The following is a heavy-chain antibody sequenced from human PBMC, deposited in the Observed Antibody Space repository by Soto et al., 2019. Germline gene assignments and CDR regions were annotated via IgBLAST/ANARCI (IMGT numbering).Heavy chain of an antibody. D-gene: IGHD3-9*01. CDR3: ARGDILTGYYSYYYYGMDV. V-gene: IGHV4-59*01. J-gene: IGHJ6*02. CDR2: IYYSGST. CDR1: GGSISSYY. Sequence: PSETLSLTCPVSGGSISSYYWSWIRQPPGKGLEWIGYIYYSGSTNYNPSLKSRVTISVDTSKNQFSLKLSSVTAADTAVYYCARGDILTGYYSYYYYGMDVWGQGTTVTVSS.